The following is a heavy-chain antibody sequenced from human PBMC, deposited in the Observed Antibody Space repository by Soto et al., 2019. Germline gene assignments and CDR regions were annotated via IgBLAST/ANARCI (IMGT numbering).Heavy chain of an antibody. V-gene: IGHV3-33*05. J-gene: IGHJ4*02. Sequence: QVHLVESGGGVVQPGTSLRLSCVGSGFTFRSYVIHWVRQAPGKGLEWVALTSYDGSNNFYGDSVKGRFTISRDNSRNTVELQMDSLRCEDTALYYCARWGTTGGLDVWGQGTLVSVSS. CDR3: ARWGTTGGLDV. CDR1: GFTFRSYV. CDR2: TSYDGSNN. D-gene: IGHD3-16*01.